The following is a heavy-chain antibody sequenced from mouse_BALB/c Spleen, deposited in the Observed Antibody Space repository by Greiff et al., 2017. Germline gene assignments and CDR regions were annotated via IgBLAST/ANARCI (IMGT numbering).Heavy chain of an antibody. CDR3: ARDFAY. V-gene: IGHV1-77*01. CDR2: IYPGSGNT. Sequence: QVQLKQSGAELARPGASVKLSCKASGYTFTDYYINWVKQRTGQGLEWIGEIYPGSGNTYYNEKFKGKATLTADKSSSTAYMQLSSLTSEDSAVYFCARDFAYWGQGTLVTVSA. J-gene: IGHJ3*01. CDR1: GYTFTDYY.